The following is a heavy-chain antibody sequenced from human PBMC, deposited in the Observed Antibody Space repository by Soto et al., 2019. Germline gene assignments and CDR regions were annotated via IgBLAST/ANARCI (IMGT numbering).Heavy chain of an antibody. V-gene: IGHV3-9*01. CDR1: GFTFDDFA. Sequence: EVQLVESGGGLVQPGRSLRLSCAGSGFTFDDFAMHWVRQTPRKGPEWGSGISWNSGSTGYADSVKGRFTISRDNAKKSLYLQMNSLRPEDTALYYCAKDKGHYDLFDYWGQGTLVTVSS. CDR3: AKDKGHYDLFDY. D-gene: IGHD3-3*01. J-gene: IGHJ4*02. CDR2: ISWNSGST.